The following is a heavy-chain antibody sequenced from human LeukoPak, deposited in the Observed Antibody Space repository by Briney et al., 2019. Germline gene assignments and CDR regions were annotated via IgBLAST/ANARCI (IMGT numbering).Heavy chain of an antibody. Sequence: GGSLRLSCAASGFTFSSYAMSWVRQAPGKGLEWVSAISGSGGSTYYADSVKGRFTISRDNSKNTLYLQMNSLRAEDTAVYYCAKGRYCTNGVCYPTDFDYWGQGTLVTVSS. J-gene: IGHJ4*02. D-gene: IGHD2-8*01. CDR1: GFTFSSYA. CDR2: ISGSGGST. V-gene: IGHV3-23*01. CDR3: AKGRYCTNGVCYPTDFDY.